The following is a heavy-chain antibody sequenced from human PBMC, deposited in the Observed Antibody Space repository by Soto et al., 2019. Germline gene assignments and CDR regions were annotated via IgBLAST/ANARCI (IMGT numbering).Heavy chain of an antibody. CDR1: GFSLSTNGEA. J-gene: IGHJ5*02. CDR3: ARYVATSPAGWFEP. Sequence: GSGPTLVNPTQTLTLTCTFSGFSLSTNGEAVGWLRQSPGKALEWLVLIYWDDDNRYNPTLRTRLSTTKDTSKNQVVLTLTNMDPVDTATYYCARYVATSPAGWFEPWGQGIPVTVSS. CDR2: IYWDDDN. D-gene: IGHD3-10*02. V-gene: IGHV2-5*02.